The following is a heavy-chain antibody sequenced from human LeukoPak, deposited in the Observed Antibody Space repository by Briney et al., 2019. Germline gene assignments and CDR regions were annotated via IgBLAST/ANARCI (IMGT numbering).Heavy chain of an antibody. D-gene: IGHD1-26*01. CDR1: GYSFTSYG. CDR3: ARDLGGSHSGFDY. J-gene: IGHJ4*02. Sequence: ASVKVSCKASGYSFTSYGISWVRQAPGQGLEWMGWISADNGNTKFAQKVQGRVTMTTDTSTSTAYMELRRLRSDDTAVFYCARDLGGSHSGFDYWGQGTLVTVSS. V-gene: IGHV1-18*04. CDR2: ISADNGNT.